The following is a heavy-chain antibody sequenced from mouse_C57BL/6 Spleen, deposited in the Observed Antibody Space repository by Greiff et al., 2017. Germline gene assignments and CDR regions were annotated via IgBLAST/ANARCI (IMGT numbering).Heavy chain of an antibody. V-gene: IGHV5-9-1*02. CDR3: TRAWDEGWFAY. CDR1: GFTFSSYA. CDR2: ISSGGDYI. D-gene: IGHD4-1*01. J-gene: IGHJ3*01. Sequence: DVMLVESGEGLVKPGGSLKLSCAASGFTFSSYAMSWVRQTPEKRLEWVAYISSGGDYIYYADTVKGRFTISRDNARNTLYLQMSSLKSEDTAMYYCTRAWDEGWFAYWGQGTLVTVSA.